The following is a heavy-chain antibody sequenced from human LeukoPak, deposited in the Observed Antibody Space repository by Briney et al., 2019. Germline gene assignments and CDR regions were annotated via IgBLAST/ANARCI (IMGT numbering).Heavy chain of an antibody. V-gene: IGHV4-34*01. J-gene: IGHJ4*02. D-gene: IGHD6-13*01. Sequence: SETLSLTCAVYGGSFSGYYWSWIRQPPGKGLEWIGEINHSGSTNYNPSLKSRVTISVDTSKNQFSLKLSSVTAADTAVYYCAREAAAGYFDYWGQGTLVTLSS. CDR3: AREAAAGYFDY. CDR1: GGSFSGYY. CDR2: INHSGST.